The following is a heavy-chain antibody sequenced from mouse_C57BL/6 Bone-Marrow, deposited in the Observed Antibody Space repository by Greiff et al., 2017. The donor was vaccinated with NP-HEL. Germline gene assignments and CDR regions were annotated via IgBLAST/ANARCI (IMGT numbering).Heavy chain of an antibody. CDR2: INPCSGYT. CDR1: GYTFTSYW. V-gene: IGHV1-7*01. Sequence: VQLQQPGAELVKPGASVKLSCKASGYTFTSYWMHWVKQRPGQGLEWIGYINPCSGYTKYNQKFKDKATLTVDKSSSTAYMQLSSLTYENSAVYYCARYRASTGTRAMDYWGQGTSVTVSS. CDR3: ARYRASTGTRAMDY. J-gene: IGHJ4*01. D-gene: IGHD4-1*02.